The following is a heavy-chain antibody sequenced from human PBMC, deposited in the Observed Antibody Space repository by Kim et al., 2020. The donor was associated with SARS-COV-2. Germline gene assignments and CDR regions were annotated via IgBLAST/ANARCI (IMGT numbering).Heavy chain of an antibody. D-gene: IGHD2-15*01. CDR1: TGSFSGYY. Sequence: SETLSLTCAVYTGSFSGYYWNWIRQSPWKGLEWIGEISDSGSTNYNPSLRSRVSISVDTSKNQFSLKLNSVTAADTAMYYCARGRGGDGWFFDLWGRDTLVTVSS. V-gene: IGHV4-34*01. J-gene: IGHJ2*01. CDR3: ARGRGGDGWFFDL. CDR2: ISDSGST.